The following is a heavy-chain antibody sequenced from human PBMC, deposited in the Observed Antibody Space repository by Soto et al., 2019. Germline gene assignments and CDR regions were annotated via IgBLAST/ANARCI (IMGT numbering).Heavy chain of an antibody. D-gene: IGHD1-26*01. V-gene: IGHV3-48*02. CDR1: GFTFSDYG. CDR2: ISRGSDTI. J-gene: IGHJ4*02. CDR3: ARVSNSWEDEY. Sequence: ESGGGLVQPGGSLRLSCVVSGFTFSDYGVNWVRQAPGKGLEWVSYISRGSDTIYYADSVKGRFTISRDNVKNSLVLQMNCITDEETALSYCARVSNSWEDEYWGQGTLVTVYS.